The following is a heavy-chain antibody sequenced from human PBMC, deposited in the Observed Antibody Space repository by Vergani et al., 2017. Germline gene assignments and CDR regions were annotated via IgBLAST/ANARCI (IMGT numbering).Heavy chain of an antibody. CDR3: ARDSFVRDIVVVPAAPWFDP. CDR2: IWYDGSDT. Sequence: QVQLVESGGGVVQPGRSLRLSCAASGFTLSRNGMHWVRQAPGKGLEWVAVIWYDGSDTYYADSVKGRFTISRDNSKNTLYLQMNSLRAEDTAVYYCARDSFVRDIVVVPAAPWFDPWGQGTLVTVSS. CDR1: GFTLSRNG. V-gene: IGHV3-33*01. D-gene: IGHD2-2*01. J-gene: IGHJ5*02.